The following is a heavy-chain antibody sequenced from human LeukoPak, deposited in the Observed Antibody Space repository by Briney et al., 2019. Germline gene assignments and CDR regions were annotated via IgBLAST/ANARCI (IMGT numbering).Heavy chain of an antibody. CDR1: GFTFSSYA. D-gene: IGHD6-6*01. CDR2: ISYDGSNK. V-gene: IGHV3-30-3*01. J-gene: IGHJ4*02. Sequence: GGSLRLSCAASGFTFSSYAMHWVRQAPGKGLEWVAVISYDGSNKYYADSVKGRFTISRDNSKNTLYLQMNSLRAEDTAVYYCARGEDLSIAACPPFDYWGQGTLVTVSS. CDR3: ARGEDLSIAACPPFDY.